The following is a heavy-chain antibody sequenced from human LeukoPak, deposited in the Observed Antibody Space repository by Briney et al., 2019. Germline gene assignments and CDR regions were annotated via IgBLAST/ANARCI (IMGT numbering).Heavy chain of an antibody. CDR2: ISGSGAST. CDR3: AKDLRSSADSKMGAADY. J-gene: IGHJ4*02. V-gene: IGHV3-23*01. Sequence: PGGSLRLSCAASGFTFSSYAMKWVRQAPGKGLEWVSTISGSGASTYYADSVKGRFTISRDNSQNTVYLQMNSLRAEDTAVYYCAKDLRSSADSKMGAADYWGQGTLVTVSS. D-gene: IGHD1-26*01. CDR1: GFTFSSYA.